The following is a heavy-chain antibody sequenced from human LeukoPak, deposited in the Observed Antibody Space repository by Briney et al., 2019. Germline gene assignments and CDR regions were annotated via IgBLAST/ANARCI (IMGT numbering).Heavy chain of an antibody. CDR2: IKSRIDGGTI. CDR3: TTRRQDGW. Sequence: GGSLRLSCVASGFTFSDAWMSWVRQAPGKGLEWVGRIKSRIDGGTIDYAAPVKGRFTISRDDSRNTLYLQMNSLKTEDTAVYYCTTRRQDGWWGQGTLVTVSS. J-gene: IGHJ4*02. V-gene: IGHV3-15*01. CDR1: GFTFSDAW. D-gene: IGHD2-15*01.